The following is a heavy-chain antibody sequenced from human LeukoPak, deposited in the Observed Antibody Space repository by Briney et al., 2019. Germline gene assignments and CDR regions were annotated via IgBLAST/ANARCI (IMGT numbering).Heavy chain of an antibody. CDR3: AREQTYYYDSSGYSYVY. D-gene: IGHD3-22*01. CDR1: GYTFTGYY. Sequence: ASVKVSCKASGYTFTGYYMHWVRQAPGQGLEWMGRINPNSGGTNYAQKFQGRVTMTRDTSISTAYMELSRLRSDDTAVYYSAREQTYYYDSSGYSYVYWGQGTLVTVSS. V-gene: IGHV1-2*06. J-gene: IGHJ4*02. CDR2: INPNSGGT.